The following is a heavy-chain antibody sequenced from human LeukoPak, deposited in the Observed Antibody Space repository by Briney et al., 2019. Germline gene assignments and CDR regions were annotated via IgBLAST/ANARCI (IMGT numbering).Heavy chain of an antibody. J-gene: IGHJ5*02. CDR2: IRYDGSNK. CDR3: AKVKWELRTDWFDP. Sequence: PGGSLRLSGAASGFTFSSYVMHWVRQAPGKGLEWVAFIRYDGSNKYYADSVKGRFTISRDNSKNTLYLQMNSLRAEDTAVYYCAKVKWELRTDWFDPWGQGTLVTVSS. CDR1: GFTFSSYV. D-gene: IGHD1-26*01. V-gene: IGHV3-30*02.